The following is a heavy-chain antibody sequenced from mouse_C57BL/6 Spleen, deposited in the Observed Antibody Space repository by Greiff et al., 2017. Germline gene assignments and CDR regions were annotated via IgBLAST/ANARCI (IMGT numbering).Heavy chain of an antibody. D-gene: IGHD1-1*01. Sequence: VQLQQSGTVLARPGASVKMSCKPSGYTFTRYWMHWVKQRPGQGLEWIGALYPGNSDTSYNQTFKGKAKLTAVTSASTAYMELSSLTNEDSAVYYCTRGCTTVVDWYFDVWGTGTTVTVSS. V-gene: IGHV1-5*01. CDR2: LYPGNSDT. J-gene: IGHJ1*03. CDR3: TRGCTTVVDWYFDV. CDR1: GYTFTRYW.